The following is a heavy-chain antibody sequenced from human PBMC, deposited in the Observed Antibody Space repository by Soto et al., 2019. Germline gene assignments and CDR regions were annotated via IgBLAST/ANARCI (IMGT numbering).Heavy chain of an antibody. CDR3: AIKLGYFDY. V-gene: IGHV1-24*01. D-gene: IGHD6-6*01. J-gene: IGHJ4*02. CDR2: FDPEEGKT. Sequence: ASVKVSCKVSGYTLTDLSMHWVRQAPGKGLEWMGGFDPEEGKTVYAQRFQGRLTMTGDTSTDTRYMELHSLTSDDTAVYYCAIKLGYFDYWGQGTLVTSPQ. CDR1: GYTLTDLS.